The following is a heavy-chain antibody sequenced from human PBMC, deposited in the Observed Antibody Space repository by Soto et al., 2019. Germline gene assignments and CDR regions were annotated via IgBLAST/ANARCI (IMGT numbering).Heavy chain of an antibody. CDR1: GVSISTDYW. CDR3: ARDTHWGLGN. CDR2: IYHSGST. D-gene: IGHD7-27*01. V-gene: IGHV4-4*02. Sequence: QVQLQESGPGLVKPSGTLSLTCAVSGVSISTDYWWSWVRQPPGKGLEWIGEIYHSGSTNYNPSLKSRVTRSVDRSKDQFSPELSSVTAADTAVYYCARDTHWGLGNWGQGTLVTVSS. J-gene: IGHJ4*02.